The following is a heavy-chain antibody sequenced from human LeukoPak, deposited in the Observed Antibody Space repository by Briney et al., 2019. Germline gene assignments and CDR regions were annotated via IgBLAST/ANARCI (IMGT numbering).Heavy chain of an antibody. CDR1: GFTFSSYA. CDR2: ISGSGGST. D-gene: IGHD3-10*01. Sequence: GGSLRLSCAASGFTFSSYAMSWVRQAPGKGLEWVSAISGSGGSTYYADSVKGRFTISRDNSKNTLYLQMNSLRAEDTAVYYCAKGLLLWINKGYCYYGMDVWGQGTTVTVSS. J-gene: IGHJ6*02. CDR3: AKGLLLWINKGYCYYGMDV. V-gene: IGHV3-23*01.